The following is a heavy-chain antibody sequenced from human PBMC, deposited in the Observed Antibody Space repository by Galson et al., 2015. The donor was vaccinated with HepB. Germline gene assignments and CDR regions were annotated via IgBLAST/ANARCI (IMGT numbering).Heavy chain of an antibody. CDR2: ISYDGSNK. Sequence: SLRLSCAASGFTFSSYGMHWVRQAPGKGLEWVAVISYDGSNKYYADSVKGRFTISRDNSKNTLYLQMNSLRAEDTAVYYCAKNPPSEVAVAGTGNYWGQGTLVTVSS. D-gene: IGHD6-19*01. CDR3: AKNPPSEVAVAGTGNY. J-gene: IGHJ4*02. V-gene: IGHV3-30*18. CDR1: GFTFSSYG.